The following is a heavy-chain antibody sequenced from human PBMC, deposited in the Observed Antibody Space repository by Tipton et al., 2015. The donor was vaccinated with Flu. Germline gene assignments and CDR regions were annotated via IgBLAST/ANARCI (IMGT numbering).Heavy chain of an antibody. CDR3: ARDQTSRGSSWYLAFDI. D-gene: IGHD6-13*01. Sequence: TLSLTCTVSGDSMRSDYFWAWIRQAPGKGLEWIGNIHYSGSPHYNPSLKSRVTITVDTSKNQFSLRLSSMTAADTAVYYCARDQTSRGSSWYLAFDIWGQGTMVTVSS. CDR1: GDSMRSDYF. J-gene: IGHJ3*02. V-gene: IGHV4-38-2*02. CDR2: IHYSGSP.